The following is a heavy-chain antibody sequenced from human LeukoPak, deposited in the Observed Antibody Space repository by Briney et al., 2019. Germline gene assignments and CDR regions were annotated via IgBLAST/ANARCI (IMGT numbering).Heavy chain of an antibody. D-gene: IGHD3-22*01. J-gene: IGHJ2*01. Sequence: PGGSLRLSCAASGFVFSSYGMHWVRQAPGKGLEWVSVVYSGGSIYYADSVKGRFTISRDNSKNTVYLQMNSLRAEDTAVYYCARGIPDSSGYLGYFDLWGRGTLVTVSS. CDR2: VYSGGSI. CDR3: ARGIPDSSGYLGYFDL. CDR1: GFVFSSYG. V-gene: IGHV3-NL1*01.